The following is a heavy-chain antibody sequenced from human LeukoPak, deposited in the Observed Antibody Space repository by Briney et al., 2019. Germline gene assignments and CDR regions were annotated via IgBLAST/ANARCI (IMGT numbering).Heavy chain of an antibody. Sequence: TTGGSLRLSCAASGFTFGSYSMIWVRQAPGKGLEWVSSITSSSSYIYYADSVKGRFTISRDNAKNSLYLLMNSLRTEDTAVYYCAATYYYDGSGDYWGQGTLVTVSS. CDR2: ITSSSSYI. D-gene: IGHD3-22*01. J-gene: IGHJ4*02. CDR3: AATYYYDGSGDY. V-gene: IGHV3-21*01. CDR1: GFTFGSYS.